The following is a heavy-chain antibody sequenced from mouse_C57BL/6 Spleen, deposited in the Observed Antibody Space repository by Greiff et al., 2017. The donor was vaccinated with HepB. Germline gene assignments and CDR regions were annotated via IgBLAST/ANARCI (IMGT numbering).Heavy chain of an antibody. D-gene: IGHD2-4*01. J-gene: IGHJ3*01. CDR1: GFTFSSYT. CDR2: ISGGGGNT. Sequence: EVQLVESGGGLVKPGGSLKLSCAASGFTFSSYTMSWVRQTPEKRLEWVATISGGGGNTYYPDSVKGRFTISRDNAKNTLYLQMSSLRSEDTALYYCARLPIYYDYGSLAYWGQGTLVTVSA. CDR3: ARLPIYYDYGSLAY. V-gene: IGHV5-9*01.